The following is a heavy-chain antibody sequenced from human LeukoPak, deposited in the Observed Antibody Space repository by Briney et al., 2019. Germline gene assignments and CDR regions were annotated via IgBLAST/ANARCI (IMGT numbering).Heavy chain of an antibody. V-gene: IGHV3-7*01. Sequence: GGSLRLSCAASGFTFSSYWMSWVRQAPGKGLEWVANINQDGSEKYYVDSVKGRFTISRDNAKNSLYLQMNSLRAEDTAVFYCAREGVANAMDVWGQGTTVTVSS. D-gene: IGHD5-12*01. J-gene: IGHJ6*02. CDR2: INQDGSEK. CDR1: GFTFSSYW. CDR3: AREGVANAMDV.